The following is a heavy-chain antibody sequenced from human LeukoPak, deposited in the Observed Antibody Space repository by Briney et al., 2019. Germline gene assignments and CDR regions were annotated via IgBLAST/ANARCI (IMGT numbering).Heavy chain of an antibody. V-gene: IGHV1-58*02. D-gene: IGHD3-22*01. J-gene: IGHJ4*02. CDR1: GFXFTSSS. CDR2: IAVGSGNT. CDR3: AAVFGSGYYYYFDY. Sequence: ASVKVSCKASGFXFTSSSMQWVRQARGQRLEWMGWIAVGSGNTNYAQKFQGRVTITRDMSTSTAYMELSSLRSEDTAVYYCAAVFGSGYYYYFDYWGRGTLVTVSS.